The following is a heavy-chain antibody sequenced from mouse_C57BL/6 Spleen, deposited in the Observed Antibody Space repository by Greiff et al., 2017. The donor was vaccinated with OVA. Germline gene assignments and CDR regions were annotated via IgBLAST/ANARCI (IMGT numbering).Heavy chain of an antibody. Sequence: GGGLVQPKGSLKLSCAALGFSFITYAMNWVRQAPGKGLEWVARIRSKSNNYATYYADSVKDRFTITRDDSESMLYLQMNNLKTEDTAEYYCVRQRITAVVPTDAMDYWGQGTSVTVSS. CDR1: GFSFITYA. CDR2: IRSKSNNYAT. J-gene: IGHJ4*01. V-gene: IGHV10-1*01. D-gene: IGHD1-1*01. CDR3: VRQRITAVVPTDAMDY.